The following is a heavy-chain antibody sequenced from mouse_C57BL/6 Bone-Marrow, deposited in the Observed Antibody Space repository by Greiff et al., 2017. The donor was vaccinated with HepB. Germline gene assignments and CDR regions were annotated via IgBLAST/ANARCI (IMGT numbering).Heavy chain of an antibody. V-gene: IGHV1-47*01. CDR1: GYTFTTYP. CDR3: ARRDYYGSNLDY. J-gene: IGHJ2*01. CDR2: FHPYNDDT. D-gene: IGHD1-1*01. Sequence: QVQLQQSGAELVKPGASVKMSCKASGYTFTTYPIEWMKQNHGKSLEWIGNFHPYNDDTTYNEKFKGKATLTVEKSSSTVYLELSRLTSDDSAVYYFARRDYYGSNLDYWGQGTTLTVSS.